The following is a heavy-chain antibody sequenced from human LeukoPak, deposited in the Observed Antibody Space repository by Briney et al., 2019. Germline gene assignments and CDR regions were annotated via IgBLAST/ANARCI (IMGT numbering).Heavy chain of an antibody. CDR3: ARGGENWFDP. CDR2: IIPIFGTA. J-gene: IGHJ5*02. CDR1: GGTFSSYA. V-gene: IGHV1-69*05. Sequence: SVKVSCKASGGTFSSYAISWVRQAPGQGLEWMGGIIPIFGTANYAQKFQGRVTITTDESTSTAYMELSSLRSEDTAVYCCARGGENWFDPWGQGTLVTVSS.